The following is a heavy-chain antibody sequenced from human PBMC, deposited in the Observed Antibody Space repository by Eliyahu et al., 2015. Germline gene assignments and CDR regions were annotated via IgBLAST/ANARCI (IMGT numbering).Heavy chain of an antibody. D-gene: IGHD1-14*01. V-gene: IGHV4-34*01. CDR3: ARAGTALFDY. Sequence: WIGEINHSGSTNYNPSLKSRVTISVDTSKNQFSLKLSSVTAADTAVYYCARAGTALFDYWGQGTLVTVSS. CDR2: INHSGST. J-gene: IGHJ4*02.